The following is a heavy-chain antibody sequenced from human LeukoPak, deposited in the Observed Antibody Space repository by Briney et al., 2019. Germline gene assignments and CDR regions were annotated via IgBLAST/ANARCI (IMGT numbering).Heavy chain of an antibody. Sequence: SETLSLTCTVSGGSINNYYWSWIRQPAGKGLEWIWRIYTRGSTNYNPSLKSRVTMSVDTSKNQFSLKLSSATAADTAVYYCARGRYCSADICSGGDAFDIWGQGTMVSVSS. V-gene: IGHV4-4*07. CDR3: ARGRYCSADICSGGDAFDI. CDR1: GGSINNYY. CDR2: IYTRGST. D-gene: IGHD2-15*01. J-gene: IGHJ3*02.